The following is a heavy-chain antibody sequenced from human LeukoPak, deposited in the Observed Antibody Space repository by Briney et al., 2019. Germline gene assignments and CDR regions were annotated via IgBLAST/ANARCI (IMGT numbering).Heavy chain of an antibody. CDR1: GYTLTELS. Sequence: ASVKVSCKVSGYTLTELSMHWVRQAPGKGLEWMGGFDPEDGETIYAQKFQGRVTMTEDTSTDTAYMELSSLRSEDTAVYYCATISSYYYDSCGTQFDYWGQGTLVTVSS. CDR3: ATISSYYYDSCGTQFDY. J-gene: IGHJ4*02. D-gene: IGHD3-22*01. V-gene: IGHV1-24*01. CDR2: FDPEDGET.